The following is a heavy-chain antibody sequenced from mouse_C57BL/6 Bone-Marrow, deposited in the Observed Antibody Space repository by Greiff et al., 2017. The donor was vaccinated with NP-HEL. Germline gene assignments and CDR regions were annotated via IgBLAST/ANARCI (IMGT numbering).Heavy chain of an antibody. V-gene: IGHV1-42*01. CDR3: ARGPWGFDY. J-gene: IGHJ2*01. CDR1: GYSFTGYY. Sequence: VQLHQSGPELVKPGASVKISCKASGYSFTGYYMNWVKQSPEKSLEWIGEINPSTGGTTYNQKFKAKATLTVDKSSSTAYMQLKSLTSEDSAVYYCARGPWGFDYWGQGTTLTVSS. D-gene: IGHD4-1*01. CDR2: INPSTGGT.